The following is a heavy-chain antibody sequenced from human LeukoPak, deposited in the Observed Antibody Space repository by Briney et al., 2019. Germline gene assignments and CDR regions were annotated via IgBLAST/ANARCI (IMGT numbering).Heavy chain of an antibody. Sequence: PSETLSLTCTVSGGSISSYYWSWIRQPPGKGLEWIGYIYYSGSTNYNPSLKSRVTISVDTSKNQFSLKLSSVTAADTAVYYCARDGCGGDCYAHNWFDPWGQGTLVTVSS. D-gene: IGHD2-21*02. CDR2: IYYSGST. V-gene: IGHV4-59*01. CDR3: ARDGCGGDCYAHNWFDP. CDR1: GGSISSYY. J-gene: IGHJ5*02.